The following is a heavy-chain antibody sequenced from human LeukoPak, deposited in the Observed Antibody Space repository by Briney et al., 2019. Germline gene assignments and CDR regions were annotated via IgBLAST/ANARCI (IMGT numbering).Heavy chain of an antibody. V-gene: IGHV1-18*01. CDR2: ISAYNGNT. CDR1: GYTFTSYG. D-gene: IGHD3-10*01. J-gene: IGHJ4*02. CDR3: ARDTGVRGAYYYFDY. Sequence: GASVKVSCKASGYTFTSYGISWVRQAPGQGLEWMGWISAYNGNTNYAQKLQGRVTMTTDTSTSTAYMELRSLRSDDTAVYYCARDTGVRGAYYYFDYWGQGTLVTVSS.